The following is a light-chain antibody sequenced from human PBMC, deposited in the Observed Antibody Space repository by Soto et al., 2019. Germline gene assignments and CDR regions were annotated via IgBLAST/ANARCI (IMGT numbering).Light chain of an antibody. CDR2: AAS. V-gene: IGKV1-27*01. CDR3: QRYISAPFT. J-gene: IGKJ3*01. Sequence: DIQMTQSPSSLSASVGDRVTITCRATQGIANYLAWYQQKPGKVPKLLIYAASTLKSGVPSRFSGNGSGTDFTLTISSLQPEDGATYYCQRYISAPFTFGPATNVDIK. CDR1: QGIANY.